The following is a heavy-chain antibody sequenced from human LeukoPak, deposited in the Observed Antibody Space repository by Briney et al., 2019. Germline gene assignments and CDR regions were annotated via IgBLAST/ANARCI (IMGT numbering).Heavy chain of an antibody. D-gene: IGHD3-22*01. V-gene: IGHV3-23*01. CDR1: GFTFSSYS. Sequence: GSLRLSCAASGFTFSSYSMSWVRQGPGKGLEWVSAISGSGGSSYYADSVKGRFTISRDFSKNTVFLHMNSLRAEDTAMYYCARGDDSGYYDYFDYWGQGALVTVSS. J-gene: IGHJ4*02. CDR3: ARGDDSGYYDYFDY. CDR2: ISGSGGSS.